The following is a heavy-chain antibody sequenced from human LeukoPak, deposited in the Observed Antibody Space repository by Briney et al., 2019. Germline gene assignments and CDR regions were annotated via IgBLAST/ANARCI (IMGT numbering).Heavy chain of an antibody. V-gene: IGHV3-7*01. Sequence: GGSLRLSCAASGFTFSSFWMSWVRQAPGKGLEWVANIQQDGSEKYYLDSVKGRFTISRDNAKNSLYLQMNSLRAEDTAVYYCARDLDPFVSAFDVWGQGTMVTVSS. CDR2: IQQDGSEK. J-gene: IGHJ3*01. CDR3: ARDLDPFVSAFDV. D-gene: IGHD2/OR15-2a*01. CDR1: GFTFSSFW.